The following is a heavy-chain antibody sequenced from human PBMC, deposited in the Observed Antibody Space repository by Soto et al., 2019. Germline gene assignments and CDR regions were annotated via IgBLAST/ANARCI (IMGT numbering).Heavy chain of an antibody. CDR3: ARVLPGGQQRFDF. J-gene: IGHJ4*02. CDR1: GTSISVFY. D-gene: IGHD2-15*01. V-gene: IGHV4-59*01. CDR2: IDYRGST. Sequence: QVQLQESGPGLVKPSETLSLTCTVSGTSISVFYWSWIRQPPGKGLEWIVYIDYRGSTNYNPSLRSRVTMSVDTSKNQFSLKLSSVTAADTAIYYCARVLPGGQQRFDFWGQGTLATVSS.